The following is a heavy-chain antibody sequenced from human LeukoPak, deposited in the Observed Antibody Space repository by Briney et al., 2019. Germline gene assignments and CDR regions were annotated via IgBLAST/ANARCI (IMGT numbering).Heavy chain of an antibody. Sequence: GGSLRLSCVASGFTFSVYWMSWVRQAPGRGLEWVANIKEDGSEKYHVDSVKGRFTIFRDNAKNSLYLQMSSLSAEDTAVYYCARYGSYGSYFDYWGQGTLVTVSS. V-gene: IGHV3-7*01. J-gene: IGHJ4*02. CDR2: IKEDGSEK. CDR3: ARYGSYGSYFDY. CDR1: GFTFSVYW. D-gene: IGHD5-18*01.